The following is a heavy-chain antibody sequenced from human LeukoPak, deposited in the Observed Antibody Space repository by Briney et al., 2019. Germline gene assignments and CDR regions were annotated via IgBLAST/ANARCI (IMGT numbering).Heavy chain of an antibody. CDR1: GLALNDYW. V-gene: IGHV3-74*01. Sequence: GGSLRLSCPASGLALNDYWMHWVRQAPGKGLGWVSRIDGDGSNTTYADSVKGRFTISRDNAKNTVYLQMNALRVEDTAVYFCARDFGAVRTTNAFDIWGQGTMVTVSS. J-gene: IGHJ3*02. D-gene: IGHD1-14*01. CDR3: ARDFGAVRTTNAFDI. CDR2: IDGDGSNT.